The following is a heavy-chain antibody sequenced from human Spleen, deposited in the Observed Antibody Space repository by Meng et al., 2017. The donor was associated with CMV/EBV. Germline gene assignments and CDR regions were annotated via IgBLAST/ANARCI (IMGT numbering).Heavy chain of an antibody. J-gene: IGHJ6*02. CDR1: GITVSSNY. D-gene: IGHD3-3*01. Sequence: GESLKISCAASGITVSSNYMSWVRQAPGKGLEWVSVIYSGGSTYYADSVKGRFTISRDNSKNTLYLQMNSLRAEDTAVYYCARGLEWYTYGMDVWGQETTVTVSS. CDR3: ARGLEWYTYGMDV. V-gene: IGHV3-66*02. CDR2: IYSGGST.